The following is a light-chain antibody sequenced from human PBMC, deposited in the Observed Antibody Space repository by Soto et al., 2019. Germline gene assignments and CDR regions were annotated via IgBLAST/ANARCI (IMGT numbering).Light chain of an antibody. Sequence: DIQITHSPSTLSGSVGYIVTLTCRASQTISSWLAWYQQKPGKAPKLLIYKASTLKSGVPSRFSGSGSGTEFTLTISSLQPDDFATYYCKHYNSYSEAFGQGTKVDIK. CDR2: KAS. J-gene: IGKJ1*01. CDR1: QTISSW. CDR3: KHYNSYSEA. V-gene: IGKV1-5*03.